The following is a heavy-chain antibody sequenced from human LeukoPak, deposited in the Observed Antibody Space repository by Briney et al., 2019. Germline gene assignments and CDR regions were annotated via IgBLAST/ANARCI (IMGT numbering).Heavy chain of an antibody. Sequence: SVKVSCKASGGTFSSYAISWVRQAPGQGLEWMGRIIPILGIANYAQKFQGRVTITADKSTSTAYMELSSLRSEDTAVYYCARDHEVVVAATKKFDPWGQGTLVTVSS. V-gene: IGHV1-69*04. CDR2: IIPILGIA. J-gene: IGHJ5*02. CDR1: GGTFSSYA. D-gene: IGHD2-15*01. CDR3: ARDHEVVVAATKKFDP.